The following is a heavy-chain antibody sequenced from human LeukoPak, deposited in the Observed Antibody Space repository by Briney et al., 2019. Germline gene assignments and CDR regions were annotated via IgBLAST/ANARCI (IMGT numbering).Heavy chain of an antibody. CDR3: ATGGRSGVAFES. D-gene: IGHD2-15*01. V-gene: IGHV3-53*01. CDR1: GLIASSNY. Sequence: PGGSLRLSCTASGLIASSNYMSWVRQAPGKGLEWVSLIYSGGSTYYADSVMGRSTISRDKSNNTLYLQMNSLRAEDTAVYYCATGGRSGVAFESWGQGTLVTVSS. CDR2: IYSGGST. J-gene: IGHJ4*02.